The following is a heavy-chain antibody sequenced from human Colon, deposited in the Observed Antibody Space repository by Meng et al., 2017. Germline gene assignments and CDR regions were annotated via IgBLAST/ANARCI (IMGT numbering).Heavy chain of an antibody. CDR1: GISFSSYS. J-gene: IGHJ5*02. CDR3: AREPVFRGWLDP. Sequence: QVDVVESGGGVVQAGSVLNLYLHACGISFSSYSMHWVRQAPGKGLEWVAVISSDGGIKWCADSVKGRCTISRDNSKSTLYLQMNSLRPEDTAVYHCAREPVFRGWLDPWGQGTLVTVSS. CDR2: ISSDGGIK. V-gene: IGHV3-30*04. D-gene: IGHD2/OR15-2a*01.